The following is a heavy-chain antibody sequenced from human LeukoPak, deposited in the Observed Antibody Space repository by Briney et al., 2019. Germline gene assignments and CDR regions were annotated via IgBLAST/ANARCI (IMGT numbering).Heavy chain of an antibody. J-gene: IGHJ4*02. D-gene: IGHD3-10*01. Sequence: PGGSLRLSCAASGFTFNTYTMNWVRQAPGKGLEWVSSISSDSTYIYYADSVKGRLTISRDNAKNSLYLQMNSLRAEDTAVYYCARVIRRSGEFSSDYWGQGTLVTVSS. V-gene: IGHV3-21*01. CDR2: ISSDSTYI. CDR1: GFTFNTYT. CDR3: ARVIRRSGEFSSDY.